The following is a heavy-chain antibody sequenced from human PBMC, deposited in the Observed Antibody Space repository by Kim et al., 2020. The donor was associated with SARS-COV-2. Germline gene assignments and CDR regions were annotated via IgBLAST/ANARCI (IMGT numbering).Heavy chain of an antibody. CDR1: GYTFTSYG. V-gene: IGHV1-18*04. D-gene: IGHD6-6*01. J-gene: IGHJ4*02. CDR2: ISAYNGNT. Sequence: ASVKVSCKASGYTFTSYGISWVRQAPAQGLEWMGWISAYNGNTNNAQKLQGRVTMTTDTSTSTPYMELRSLRSDDTAVYYCARDYSSSSGPDYWGQGTLVTVSS. CDR3: ARDYSSSSGPDY.